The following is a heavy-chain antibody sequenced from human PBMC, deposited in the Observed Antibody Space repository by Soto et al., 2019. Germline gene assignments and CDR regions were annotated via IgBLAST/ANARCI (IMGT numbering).Heavy chain of an antibody. V-gene: IGHV4-59*01. CDR3: ARGRYDFWSGYLDYFDY. CDR2: IYYSGST. D-gene: IGHD3-3*01. J-gene: IGHJ4*02. Sequence: PSETLSLTCTVSGGSISSYYWSWIRQPPGKGLEWIGYIYYSGSTNYNPSLKSRVTISVDTSKNQFSLKLSSVTAADTAVYYCARGRYDFWSGYLDYFDYWGQGTLVTVSS. CDR1: GGSISSYY.